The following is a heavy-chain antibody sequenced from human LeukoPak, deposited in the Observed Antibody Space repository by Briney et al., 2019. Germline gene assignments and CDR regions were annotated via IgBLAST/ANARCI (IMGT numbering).Heavy chain of an antibody. V-gene: IGHV1-2*02. Sequence: GASVKVSCKPSGYTFSDSYIHWVREAPGVGLQWMGWISPNNGETNYAEDFQGRVTMTRDTSIRTAYMELTRLTLNYTAVYYCVRSPIGASAYWGRGTLVT. CDR3: VRSPIGASAY. CDR2: ISPNNGET. D-gene: IGHD1-26*01. CDR1: GYTFSDSY. J-gene: IGHJ4*02.